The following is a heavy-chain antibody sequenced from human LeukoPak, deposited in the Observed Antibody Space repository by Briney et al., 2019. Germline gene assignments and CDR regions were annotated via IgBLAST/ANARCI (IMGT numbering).Heavy chain of an antibody. CDR2: MNPNSGNT. CDR1: GYTFTSYD. J-gene: IGHJ3*02. Sequence: ASVKVSCKASGYTFTSYDINWVRQATGQGLEWMGWMNPNSGNTGYAQKFQGRVTMTRNTTISTAYMELSSLRSEDTAVYYCARHSAHSSTNDAFDIWGQGTMVTVSS. D-gene: IGHD6-13*01. V-gene: IGHV1-8*01. CDR3: ARHSAHSSTNDAFDI.